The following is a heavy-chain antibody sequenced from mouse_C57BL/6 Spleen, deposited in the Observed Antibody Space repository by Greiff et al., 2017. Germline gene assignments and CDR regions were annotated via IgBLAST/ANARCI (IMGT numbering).Heavy chain of an antibody. CDR1: GYAFSSSW. Sequence: QVQLQQSGPELVKPGASVKISCKASGYAFSSSWMNWVKQRPGKGLEWIGRIYPGDGDTNYNGKFKGKATLTADKSSSTAYMQLSSLTSEDSAVYFCARTGSSRGYARDYWGQGTSVTVSS. CDR2: IYPGDGDT. V-gene: IGHV1-82*01. J-gene: IGHJ4*01. D-gene: IGHD1-1*01. CDR3: ARTGSSRGYARDY.